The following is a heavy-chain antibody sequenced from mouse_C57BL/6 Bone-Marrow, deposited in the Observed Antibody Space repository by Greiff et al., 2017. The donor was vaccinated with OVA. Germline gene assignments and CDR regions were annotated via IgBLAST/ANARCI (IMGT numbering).Heavy chain of an antibody. CDR1: GYTFTSYW. D-gene: IGHD4-1*01. V-gene: IGHV1-50*01. CDR3: ARSVTGTDLDY. CDR2: IDTSDSYT. Sequence: QVQLQQPGAELVKPGASVKLSCKASGYTFTSYWMQWVNQRPGQGLEWIGEIDTSDSYTNYHQKFQGKATLTVDTSSSTAYMQLSSLTSEDSAVYYCARSVTGTDLDYWGQGTTLTVSS. J-gene: IGHJ2*01.